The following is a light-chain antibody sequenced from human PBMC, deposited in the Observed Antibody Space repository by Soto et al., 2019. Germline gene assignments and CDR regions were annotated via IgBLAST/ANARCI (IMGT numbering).Light chain of an antibody. CDR3: ATWDASLSGNII. Sequence: QSVLTQPPSTSGTPGQRVTIPCFGSSSNIGGNYVFWYQHLPGTAPKLLIYRNNQRPSGVPDRFSGSKSATSASLAISGLRAEDEADYYCATWDASLSGNIIFGGGTQLTVL. CDR1: SSNIGGNY. J-gene: IGLJ7*01. V-gene: IGLV1-47*01. CDR2: RNN.